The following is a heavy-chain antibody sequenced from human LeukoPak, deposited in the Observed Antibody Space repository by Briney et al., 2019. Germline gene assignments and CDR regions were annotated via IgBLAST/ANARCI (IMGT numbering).Heavy chain of an antibody. CDR2: ISGSGGST. V-gene: IGHV3-23*01. CDR3: AKSMVRGASSYYYYGMDV. D-gene: IGHD3-10*01. CDR1: GFTFSSCA. Sequence: HAGGSLRLSCAASGFTFSSCAMTWVRQAPGKGLEWVSAISGSGGSTHYADSVKGRFTISRDNSKNTLYLQMNSLRAEETAVYYCAKSMVRGASSYYYYGMDVWGQGTTVTVSS. J-gene: IGHJ6*02.